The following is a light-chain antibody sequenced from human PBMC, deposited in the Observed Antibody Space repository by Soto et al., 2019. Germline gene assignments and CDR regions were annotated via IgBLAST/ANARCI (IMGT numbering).Light chain of an antibody. Sequence: DVQMTQSPSSLSASIGDRVTLSCRASQGISRWLAWYQQKPGKAPKSLIFAASTLQSGVPSRFSGSGSGTEFTLTISSLQPDDFATYYCQQYNSYWTFGQGTKVDIK. CDR2: AAS. CDR3: QQYNSYWT. V-gene: IGKV1D-16*01. J-gene: IGKJ1*01. CDR1: QGISRW.